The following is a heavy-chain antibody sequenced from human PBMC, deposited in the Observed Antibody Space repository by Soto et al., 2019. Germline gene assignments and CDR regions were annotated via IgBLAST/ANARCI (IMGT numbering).Heavy chain of an antibody. V-gene: IGHV3-66*01. CDR3: ARDRRDLGCWYFDL. CDR2: LYSGGIT. J-gene: IGHJ2*01. CDR1: GFTVSSSY. D-gene: IGHD6-19*01. Sequence: EVQLVESGGGLVQPGGSLRLSCAASGFTVSSSYMSWVRQAPGKGLEWVSVLYSGGITYYTESVKGRFTISRDNSKNTGYLQMNSLRAEDTAVYYCARDRRDLGCWYFDLWGRGTLVTVSS.